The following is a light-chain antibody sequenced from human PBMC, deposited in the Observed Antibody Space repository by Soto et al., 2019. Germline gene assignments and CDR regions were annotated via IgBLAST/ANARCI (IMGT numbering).Light chain of an antibody. CDR3: QQYGRP. CDR2: GAS. CDR1: QSVSSDY. V-gene: IGKV3-20*01. J-gene: IGKJ1*01. Sequence: LTQSPGTLSLSPGERATLSCRASQSVSSDYLAWYQHKPGQAPRLLIHGASSRATGIPDRFSGSGSGTDFTLTISRLEPEDFGVYYCQQYGRPFGQGTKVDI.